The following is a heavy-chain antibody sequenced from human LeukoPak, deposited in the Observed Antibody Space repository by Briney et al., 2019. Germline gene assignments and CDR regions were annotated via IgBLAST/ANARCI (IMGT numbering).Heavy chain of an antibody. CDR3: ARGRGIVGATRLYYFDY. J-gene: IGHJ4*02. D-gene: IGHD1-26*01. V-gene: IGHV1-2*02. CDR2: INPNSGGT. CDR1: GYTFTGYY. Sequence: GASEKVSCKASGYTFTGYYMHWVRQAPGQGLEWMGWINPNSGGTNYAQKFQGRVTMTRDTSISTAYMELSRLRSDDTAVYYCARGRGIVGATRLYYFDYWGQGTLVTVSS.